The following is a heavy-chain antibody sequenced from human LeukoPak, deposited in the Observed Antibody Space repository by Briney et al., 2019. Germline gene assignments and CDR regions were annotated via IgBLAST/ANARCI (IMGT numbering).Heavy chain of an antibody. CDR3: ARERLVATISPDFDY. CDR1: GYTFTSYY. Sequence: ASVKVSCKASGYTFTSYYMHWVRQAPGQGLEWMGIINPSGGSTSYAQKFQGRVTMTRDMSTSTVYMELSSLGSEDTAVYYCARERLVATISPDFDYWGQGTLVTVSS. CDR2: INPSGGST. D-gene: IGHD5-24*01. V-gene: IGHV1-46*01. J-gene: IGHJ4*02.